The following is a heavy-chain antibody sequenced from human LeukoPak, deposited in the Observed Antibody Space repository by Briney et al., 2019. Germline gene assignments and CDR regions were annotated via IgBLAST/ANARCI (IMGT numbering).Heavy chain of an antibody. CDR1: GFTFSNYA. CDR2: IWYDGSNK. J-gene: IGHJ4*02. CDR3: AKDSGSYYALDY. V-gene: IGHV3-33*06. Sequence: GGSLRLSCAASGFTFSNYAMSWVRQAPGKGLEWVAVIWYDGSNKYYADSVKGRFTISRDNSKNTLYLQMNSLRAEDTAVYYCAKDSGSYYALDYWGQGTLVTVSS. D-gene: IGHD1-26*01.